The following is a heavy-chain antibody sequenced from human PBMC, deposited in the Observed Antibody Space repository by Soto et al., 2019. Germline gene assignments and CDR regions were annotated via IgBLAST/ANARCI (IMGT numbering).Heavy chain of an antibody. V-gene: IGHV4-39*01. CDR3: ARHGYCSSTSCYGWFDP. CDR2: IYYSGST. CDR1: GGSISSSSYY. J-gene: IGHJ5*02. D-gene: IGHD2-2*01. Sequence: QLQLQESGPGLVKPSETLSLTCTVSGGSISSSSYYWGWIRQPPGKGLEWIGSIYYSGSTYYNPSLKSRVTISVDTSKTQFSLKLSSVTAADTAVYYCARHGYCSSTSCYGWFDPWGQGTLVTVSS.